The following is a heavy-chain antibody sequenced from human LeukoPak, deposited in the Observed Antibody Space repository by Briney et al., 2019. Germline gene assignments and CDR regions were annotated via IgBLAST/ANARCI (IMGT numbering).Heavy chain of an antibody. CDR1: GYTFTSYD. D-gene: IGHD1-26*01. J-gene: IGHJ6*03. CDR2: MNPNSGNT. CDR3: ARGRISGSYYLRSVYMDV. Sequence: GASVKVSCKASGYTFTSYDINWVRQATGQGLEWMGWMNPNSGNTGYAQKFQGRVTMTRNTSISTAYMELSSLRSEDTAVYYCARGRISGSYYLRSVYMDVWGKGTTVTISS. V-gene: IGHV1-8*01.